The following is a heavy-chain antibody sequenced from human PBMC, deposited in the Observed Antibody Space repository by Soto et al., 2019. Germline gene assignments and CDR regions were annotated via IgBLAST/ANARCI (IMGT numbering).Heavy chain of an antibody. V-gene: IGHV4-31*03. CDR1: GGSISSGGYY. CDR2: IYYSGST. J-gene: IGHJ6*02. Sequence: PSETLSLTCTVSGGSISSGGYYWSWIRQHPGKGLEWIGYIYYSGSTYYNPSLKSRVTISVDKSKNLFSLDLSSVTAADTAVYYCARSFWSGFGRGYYYYYGMDVWGQGTTVTVSS. D-gene: IGHD3-3*01. CDR3: ARSFWSGFGRGYYYYYGMDV.